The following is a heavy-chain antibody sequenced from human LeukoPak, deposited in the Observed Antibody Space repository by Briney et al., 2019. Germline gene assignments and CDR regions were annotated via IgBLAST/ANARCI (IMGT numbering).Heavy chain of an antibody. V-gene: IGHV3-21*04. D-gene: IGHD3-16*01. J-gene: IGHJ4*02. CDR1: GFTFSSYS. CDR2: ISSSSSYI. CDR3: ANFGKFGGVIY. Sequence: GGSLRLSCAASGFTFSSYSMNWVRQAPGKGLEWVSSISSSSSYIYYADSVKGRFTISRDNAKNSLYLQMNSLRTEDTALYYCANFGKFGGVIYWGQGTLVTVSS.